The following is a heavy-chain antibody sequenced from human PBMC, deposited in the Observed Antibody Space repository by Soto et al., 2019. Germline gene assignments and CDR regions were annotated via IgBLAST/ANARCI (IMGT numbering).Heavy chain of an antibody. Sequence: SVKVSCKASGFTFTSSAVQWVRQARGQRLEWIGWIVVGSGNTNYAQKFQERVTITRDMSTSTAYMELSSLRSEDTAVYYCAADLEDGDYYYYGMDVWGQGTTVTVSS. CDR3: AADLEDGDYYYYGMDV. V-gene: IGHV1-58*01. D-gene: IGHD4-17*01. CDR1: GFTFTSSA. CDR2: IVVGSGNT. J-gene: IGHJ6*02.